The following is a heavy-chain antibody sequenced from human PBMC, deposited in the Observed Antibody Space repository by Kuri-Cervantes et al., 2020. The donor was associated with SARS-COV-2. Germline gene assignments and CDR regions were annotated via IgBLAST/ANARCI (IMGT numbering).Heavy chain of an antibody. V-gene: IGHV1-69*13. D-gene: IGHD3-22*01. CDR3: ARDTYDSSGYHIPTRNWYFDL. J-gene: IGHJ2*01. Sequence: SVKVSCKASGGTFSSYAISWVRQAPGQGLEWMGRIIPIFGTANYAQKFQGRVTITADESTSTAYMELSSLRSEDTAVYYCARDTYDSSGYHIPTRNWYFDLWGRGTLVT. CDR1: GGTFSSYA. CDR2: IIPIFGTA.